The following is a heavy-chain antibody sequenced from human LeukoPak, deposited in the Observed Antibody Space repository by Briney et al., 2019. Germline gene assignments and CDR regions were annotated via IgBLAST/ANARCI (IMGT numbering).Heavy chain of an antibody. D-gene: IGHD6-19*01. CDR2: IYSGGST. CDR3: ARTPYSSGWYVY. V-gene: IGHV3-66*02. CDR1: GFTVSSNY. J-gene: IGHJ4*02. Sequence: GGSLRLSCAASGFTVSSNYMSWVRQAPGKGLEWVSVIYSGGSTYYADSVKGRFTISRDNSKNTLYLQMNSPRAEDTAVYYCARTPYSSGWYVYWGQGTLVTVSS.